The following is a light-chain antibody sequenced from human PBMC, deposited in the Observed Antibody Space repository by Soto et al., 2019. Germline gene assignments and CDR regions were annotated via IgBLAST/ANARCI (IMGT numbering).Light chain of an antibody. J-gene: IGKJ3*01. CDR1: QSISSW. CDR3: QQYRGYPFT. Sequence: DIQMTQSPSTLSASVGDRVTITCRASQSISSWLAWYQQKPGKAPKLLIYKASSLESGVPSRFSGSGSGTEFTLTIISLQPDDFATYFCQQYRGYPFTFGPGTKVDIK. V-gene: IGKV1-5*03. CDR2: KAS.